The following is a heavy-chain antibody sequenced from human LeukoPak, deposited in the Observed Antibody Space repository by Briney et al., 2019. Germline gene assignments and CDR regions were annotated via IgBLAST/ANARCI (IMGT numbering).Heavy chain of an antibody. CDR3: ARGIAVAGSY. V-gene: IGHV3-48*04. CDR1: GFTFSDYS. CDR2: IGGRGDGI. Sequence: GGSLRLSCAASGFTFSDYSMNWVRQAPGKGLEWISYIGGRGDGISYADSVKGRFTTSRDNAKNSVYLQMNSLRVEDTAVYYCARGIAVAGSYWGQGTLVTVSS. J-gene: IGHJ4*02. D-gene: IGHD6-13*01.